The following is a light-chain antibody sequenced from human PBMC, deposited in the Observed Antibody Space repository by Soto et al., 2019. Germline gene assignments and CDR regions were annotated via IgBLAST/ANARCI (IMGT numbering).Light chain of an antibody. V-gene: IGLV2-8*01. CDR2: EVS. J-gene: IGLJ2*01. Sequence: QSVLTQPPSASGSPGQSVTISCTGTIXDIGTYHYVSWYQQHPGKAPKLIIYEVSERPSGVPDRFSGSKSGNTASLTVSGPQAEDEADYYCSSYAGTKTLIFGGGTKVTVL. CDR1: IXDIGTYHY. CDR3: SSYAGTKTLI.